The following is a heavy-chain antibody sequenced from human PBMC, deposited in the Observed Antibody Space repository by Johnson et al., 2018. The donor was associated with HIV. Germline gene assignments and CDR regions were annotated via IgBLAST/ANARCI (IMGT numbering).Heavy chain of an antibody. D-gene: IGHD7-27*01. Sequence: VQLVESGGGVVQPGRSLRLSCAASGFTFSSYWMSWVRQAPGKGLEWVANIKQDGSEKYYVDSVKGRFTISRDNAKNSLYLQMNSLRAEDTAVYYCARDLLGMDDAFDIWGQGTMVTVSS. J-gene: IGHJ3*02. CDR3: ARDLLGMDDAFDI. V-gene: IGHV3-7*01. CDR1: GFTFSSYW. CDR2: IKQDGSEK.